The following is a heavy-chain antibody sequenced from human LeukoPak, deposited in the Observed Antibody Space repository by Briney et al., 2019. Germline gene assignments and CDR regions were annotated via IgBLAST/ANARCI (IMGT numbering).Heavy chain of an antibody. D-gene: IGHD4-23*01. CDR3: ARRGGKRQFDY. J-gene: IGHJ4*02. Sequence: SETLFLTCTVSGGSISSYYWSWIRQPPGKGLEWIGYIYYSGSTNYNPSLKSRVTISVDTSKNQFSLKLSSVTAADTAVYYCARRGGKRQFDYWGQGTLVTVSS. V-gene: IGHV4-59*01. CDR2: IYYSGST. CDR1: GGSISSYY.